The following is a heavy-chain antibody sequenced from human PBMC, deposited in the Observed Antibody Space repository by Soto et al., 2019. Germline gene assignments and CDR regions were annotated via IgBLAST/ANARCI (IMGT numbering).Heavy chain of an antibody. Sequence: PGGSLRLSCAASGFTFSSYAMSWVRQAPGKGLEWVSAISGSGGSTYYADSVKGRFTISRDNSKNTLYLQMNSLRAEDTAVYYCAKANWSPYYDSSGYFDYWGQGTLVTVSS. V-gene: IGHV3-23*01. CDR1: GFTFSSYA. D-gene: IGHD3-22*01. CDR2: ISGSGGST. CDR3: AKANWSPYYDSSGYFDY. J-gene: IGHJ4*02.